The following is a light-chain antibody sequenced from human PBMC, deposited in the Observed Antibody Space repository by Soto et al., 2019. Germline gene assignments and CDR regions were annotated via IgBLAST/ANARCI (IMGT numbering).Light chain of an antibody. CDR2: RNN. CDR3: GTWDDSLSGVV. Sequence: QSVLTQPPSASGTPGQRVTISCSGSNSNIGSNTVNWYQQVPGTAPKLLIYRNNQRPSGVPDRFSGSKSGTSASLAISGLQSEDEADYYCGTWDDSLSGVVFGGGTKVTVL. CDR1: NSNIGSNT. V-gene: IGLV1-44*01. J-gene: IGLJ2*01.